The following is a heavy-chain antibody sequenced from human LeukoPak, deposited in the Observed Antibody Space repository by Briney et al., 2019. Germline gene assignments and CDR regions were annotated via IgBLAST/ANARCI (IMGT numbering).Heavy chain of an antibody. V-gene: IGHV3-33*06. D-gene: IGHD3-9*01. Sequence: GRSLRLSCAASGLPFNSYAMHWVRQAPGKGLEWVAVIWYDGSNKYYADSVNGRFTISRDNSKNTLYLQMSSLRPEDTAVYYCAKGAYLRYFEWLWANWGQGTLVTVSS. CDR2: IWYDGSNK. J-gene: IGHJ4*02. CDR1: GLPFNSYA. CDR3: AKGAYLRYFEWLWAN.